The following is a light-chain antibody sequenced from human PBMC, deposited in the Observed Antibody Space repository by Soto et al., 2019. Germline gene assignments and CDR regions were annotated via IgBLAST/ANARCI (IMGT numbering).Light chain of an antibody. CDR2: TAS. J-gene: IGKJ4*01. Sequence: DIQMTQSPSSVSASVGDRVTITCRASQGISSWLACYQQKQGKDPNLLLHTASSLQSGVPSRFSGSGSGTNFTLTISSLQPEDFATYYCQQANTLHLTFGGGTKVEIK. CDR1: QGISSW. CDR3: QQANTLHLT. V-gene: IGKV1-12*01.